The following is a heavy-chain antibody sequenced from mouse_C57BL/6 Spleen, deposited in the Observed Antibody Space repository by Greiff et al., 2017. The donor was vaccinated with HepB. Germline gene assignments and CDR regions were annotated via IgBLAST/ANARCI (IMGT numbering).Heavy chain of an antibody. J-gene: IGHJ2*01. CDR2: IDPENGDT. CDR3: TTSYGSSSRRDYYFDY. CDR1: GFIIKDDY. V-gene: IGHV14-4*01. Sequence: VQLQQSGAELVRPGASVKLSCTASGFIIKDDYMHWVKQRPEQGLEWIGWIDPENGDTEYASKFQGKATITADTSSNTAYLQLSSLTSEDTAVYYCTTSYGSSSRRDYYFDYWGQGTTLTVSS. D-gene: IGHD1-1*01.